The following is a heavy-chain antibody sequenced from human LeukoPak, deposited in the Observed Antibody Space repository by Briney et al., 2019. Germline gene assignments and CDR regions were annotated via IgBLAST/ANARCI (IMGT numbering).Heavy chain of an antibody. CDR1: GFTFSNYA. J-gene: IGHJ4*02. D-gene: IGHD3-22*01. Sequence: PGGSLRLSCAASGFTFSNYAMSWVRQAPGKGLEWASTISGSTVNTYYADSVKGRFTISRDNSKNTLYLQMNSLRAEDTAVYYCARKHETSAFLLAFWGQGTLVTVSS. V-gene: IGHV3-23*01. CDR2: ISGSTVNT. CDR3: ARKHETSAFLLAF.